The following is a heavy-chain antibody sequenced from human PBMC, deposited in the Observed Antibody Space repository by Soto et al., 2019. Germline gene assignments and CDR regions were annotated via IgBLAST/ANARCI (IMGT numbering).Heavy chain of an antibody. CDR1: GFTFSSYA. J-gene: IGHJ4*02. V-gene: IGHV3-23*01. CDR2: ISGSGGST. CDR3: AKDGSRGSGYYSFY. D-gene: IGHD3-22*01. Sequence: GGSLRLSCAASGFTFSSYAMSWVRQAPGKGLEWVSAISGSGGSTYYADSVKGRFTISRDNSKNTLYLQMNSLRAEDTAVYYCAKDGSRGSGYYSFYWGQGTLVTVSS.